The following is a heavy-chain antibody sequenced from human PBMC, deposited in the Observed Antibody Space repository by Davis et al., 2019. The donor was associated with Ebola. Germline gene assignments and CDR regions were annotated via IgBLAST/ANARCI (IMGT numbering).Heavy chain of an antibody. CDR2: VSGNGGGT. CDR1: GFTFSSYA. D-gene: IGHD3-3*01. V-gene: IGHV3-23*01. CDR3: AGGDFWSGRFDY. Sequence: GGSLRLSCAASGFTFSSYAMSWVRQAPGKGLEWVSAVSGNGGGTYYADSVKGRFTISRDNSRYTFFLQMNSLRAEDTAVYYCAGGDFWSGRFDYWGQGTLVTVSS. J-gene: IGHJ4*02.